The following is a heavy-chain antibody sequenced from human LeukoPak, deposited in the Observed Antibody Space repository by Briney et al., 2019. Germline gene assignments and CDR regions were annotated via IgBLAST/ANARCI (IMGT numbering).Heavy chain of an antibody. CDR1: GGTFSSYA. CDR2: IIPIFGTA. Sequence: EASVKVSCKASGGTFSSYAISWVRQAPGQGLEWMGGIIPIFGTANYAQKFQGRVTITTDESTSTAYMELSSLRSEDTAVHYCARSPEITIFGVAQGAFDIWGQGTMVTVSS. CDR3: ARSPEITIFGVAQGAFDI. D-gene: IGHD3-3*01. J-gene: IGHJ3*02. V-gene: IGHV1-69*05.